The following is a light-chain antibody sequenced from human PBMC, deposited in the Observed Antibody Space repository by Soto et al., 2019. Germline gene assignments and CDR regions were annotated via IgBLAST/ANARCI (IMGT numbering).Light chain of an antibody. CDR3: QQLNVYPRS. CDR1: QGISTY. J-gene: IGKJ4*01. CDR2: AAS. Sequence: IQLTQSPSSLSASVGDRVTITCRASQGISTYLAWYQHKPGSAPKLLIYAASTLQSGLPSRFSGSGSGTDFALTINNLQPEDFATYYGQQLNVYPRSFGGGNKVEIK. V-gene: IGKV1-9*01.